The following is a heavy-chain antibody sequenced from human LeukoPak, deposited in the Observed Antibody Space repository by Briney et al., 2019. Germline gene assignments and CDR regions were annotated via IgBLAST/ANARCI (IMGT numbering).Heavy chain of an antibody. D-gene: IGHD2-2*01. CDR1: GFTFSSYS. CDR3: ASLDIVVVPADTY. Sequence: GGSLRLSCAASGFTFSSYSMNWVRQAPGKGLEWVSYISSSSSTIYYADSVKGRFTISRDNAKNSLYLQMNSLRAEDTAVYYCASLDIVVVPADTYWGQGTLVTVSS. J-gene: IGHJ4*02. V-gene: IGHV3-48*01. CDR2: ISSSSSTI.